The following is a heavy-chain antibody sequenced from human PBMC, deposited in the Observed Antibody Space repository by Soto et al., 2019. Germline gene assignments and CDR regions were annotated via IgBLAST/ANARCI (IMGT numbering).Heavy chain of an antibody. Sequence: PSETLSLTCTVSGGSISSGGYYWSWIRQHPGKGLEWIGYIYYSGGTYYNPSLKSRVTISVDTSKNQFSLKLSSVTAADTAVYYCARDSGLGPETSSDNYYYYGMDVWGQGTTVTVSS. CDR1: GGSISSGGYY. V-gene: IGHV4-31*03. CDR2: IYYSGGT. J-gene: IGHJ6*02. D-gene: IGHD3-10*01. CDR3: ARDSGLGPETSSDNYYYYGMDV.